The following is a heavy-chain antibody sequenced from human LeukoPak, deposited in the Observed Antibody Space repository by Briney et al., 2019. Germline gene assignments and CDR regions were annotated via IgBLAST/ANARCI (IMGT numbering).Heavy chain of an antibody. J-gene: IGHJ3*02. CDR1: GFTFDDYA. D-gene: IGHD5-18*01. V-gene: IGHV3-9*01. CDR3: ARLQLWWYDAFDI. CDR2: ISWNSGSI. Sequence: GGSLRLSCAASGFTFDDYAMHWVRQAPGKGLEWVSGISWNSGSIGYADSVKGRFTISRDNAKNSLYLQMNSLRAEDTAVYYCARLQLWWYDAFDIWGQGTMVTVSS.